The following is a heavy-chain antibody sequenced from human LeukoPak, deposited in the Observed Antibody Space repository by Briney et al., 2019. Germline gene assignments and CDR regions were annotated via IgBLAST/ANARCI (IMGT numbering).Heavy chain of an antibody. J-gene: IGHJ4*02. CDR3: AKGSSVAGTGLDYFDY. Sequence: PGGSLRLSCAASGFSFSIYVMSWVRQAPGKGLEWVSTISGGTSGTHYADSVKGRFTISRDNSKNTLYLQMNSLRAEDTAVYYCAKGSSVAGTGLDYFDYWGQGTLVTVSS. CDR2: ISGGTSGT. D-gene: IGHD6-19*01. CDR1: GFSFSIYV. V-gene: IGHV3-23*01.